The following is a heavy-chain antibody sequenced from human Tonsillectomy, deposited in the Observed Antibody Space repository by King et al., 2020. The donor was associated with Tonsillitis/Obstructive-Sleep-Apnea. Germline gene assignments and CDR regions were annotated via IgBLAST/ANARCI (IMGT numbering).Heavy chain of an antibody. CDR2: INHSGST. V-gene: IGHV4-34*01. Sequence: VQLQQWGAGLLKPSETLSLTCAVYGGSFSGYYWSWIRQPPGKGLEWIGEINHSGSTNYNPSLKSRVTISVDTSKNQFSLKLSSVTAADTAVYYCAREGERGSYYLFDYWGQGTLVTVSS. CDR1: GGSFSGYY. J-gene: IGHJ4*02. D-gene: IGHD1-26*01. CDR3: AREGERGSYYLFDY.